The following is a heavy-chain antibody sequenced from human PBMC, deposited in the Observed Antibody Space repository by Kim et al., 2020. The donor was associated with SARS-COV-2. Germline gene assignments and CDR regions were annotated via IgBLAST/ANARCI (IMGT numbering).Heavy chain of an antibody. Sequence: GGSLRLSCAASGFTFSSYWMSWVRQAPGKGLEWVANIKQDGSEKYYVDSVKGRFTISRDNAKNSLYLQMNSLRAEDTAVYYCAREDMVRGGGYYYYYGMDVWGQGTTVTVSS. CDR2: IKQDGSEK. J-gene: IGHJ6*02. CDR1: GFTFSSYW. D-gene: IGHD3-10*01. V-gene: IGHV3-7*03. CDR3: AREDMVRGGGYYYYYGMDV.